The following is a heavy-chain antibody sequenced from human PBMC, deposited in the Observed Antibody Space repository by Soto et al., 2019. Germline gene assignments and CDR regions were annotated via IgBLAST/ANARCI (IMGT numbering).Heavy chain of an antibody. D-gene: IGHD6-19*01. V-gene: IGHV3-33*01. J-gene: IGHJ4*02. CDR1: GFTFSNYG. CDR2: IWYDGSNK. CDR3: ARRGLVESGFDY. Sequence: QVQLVESGGGVVQPGRSLRLSCAASGFTFSNYGMHWVRQSPGKGLEWVAVIWYDGSNKYYADAVKGRFTISRDNFKNTLSLQMNSLRAEDTAVYYCARRGLVESGFDYWGQGTLVTVSS.